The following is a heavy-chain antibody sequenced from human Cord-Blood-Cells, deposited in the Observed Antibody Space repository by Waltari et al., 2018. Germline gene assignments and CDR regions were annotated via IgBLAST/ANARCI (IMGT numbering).Heavy chain of an antibody. CDR1: GGSVSSGSYY. CDR3: AGGNWGWGPYDAFDI. V-gene: IGHV4-61*01. CDR2: IYYSGST. D-gene: IGHD7-27*01. J-gene: IGHJ3*02. Sequence: QVQLQESGPGLVKPSETLSLTCTVSGGSVSSGSYYWSWIRQPPGKGLEWIGYIYYSGSTNYNPSLKSRVTISVDTSKNQFSLKLSSVTAADTAVYYCAGGNWGWGPYDAFDIWGQGTMVTVSS.